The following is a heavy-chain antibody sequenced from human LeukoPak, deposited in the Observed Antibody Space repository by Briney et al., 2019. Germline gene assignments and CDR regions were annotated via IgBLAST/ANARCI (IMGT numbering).Heavy chain of an antibody. CDR3: AQNKGGYYFDY. J-gene: IGHJ4*02. V-gene: IGHV2-5*02. CDR2: IYWDDDK. D-gene: IGHD1-26*01. Sequence: SGPTLVNPTQTLTXTCTFSGFSLTTRGMGVGWIRQPPGEALEWLALIYWDDDKRYRPSLKSRLTISKDTSKNQVVLTMTNMDPVDTATYYCAQNKGGYYFDYWGQGTLVTVSS. CDR1: GFSLTTRGMG.